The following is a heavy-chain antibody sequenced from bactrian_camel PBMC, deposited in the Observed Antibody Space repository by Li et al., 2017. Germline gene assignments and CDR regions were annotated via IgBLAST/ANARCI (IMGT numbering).Heavy chain of an antibody. CDR3: VATPFCPDRWLQPQYYNT. V-gene: IGHV3S31*01. CDR1: GITFSNHD. D-gene: IGHD7*01. J-gene: IGHJ4*01. Sequence: VQLVESGGGLVQPGGSLRLSCTVSGITFSNHDMSWIRQVPGKEVEWVAGITSLPSLFRTTSYAESVKGRFTISRDNAKETLYLRMNSLKTEDTAVYSCVATPFCPDRWLQPQYYNTWGQGTQVTVSS. CDR2: ITSLPSLFRTT.